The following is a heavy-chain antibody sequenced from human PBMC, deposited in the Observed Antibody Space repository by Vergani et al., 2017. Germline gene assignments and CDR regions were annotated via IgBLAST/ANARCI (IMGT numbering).Heavy chain of an antibody. Sequence: QVQLVQSGAEVKKPGASVTVSCKASGYTFTSYDINWVRQATGQGLEWMGWMNPNSGNTGYAQKFQGRVTMTRNTSISTAYMELSCLGSEDTAVYYCATQYWSSTSCYVGIDYYYYGMDVWGQGTTVTVSS. D-gene: IGHD2-2*01. CDR1: GYTFTSYD. V-gene: IGHV1-8*01. CDR3: ATQYWSSTSCYVGIDYYYYGMDV. CDR2: MNPNSGNT. J-gene: IGHJ6*02.